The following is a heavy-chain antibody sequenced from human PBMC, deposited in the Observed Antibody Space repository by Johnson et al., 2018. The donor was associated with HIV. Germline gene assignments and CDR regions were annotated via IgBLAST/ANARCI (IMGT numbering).Heavy chain of an antibody. V-gene: IGHV3-15*01. CDR3: ARGRPRWEPLWCGAFDF. CDR1: GFTFSNAW. CDR2: IKSKTDGGTT. J-gene: IGHJ3*01. D-gene: IGHD1-26*01. Sequence: VQLVESGGGLVKPGGSLRLSCAASGFTFSNAWMSWVRQAPGKGLEWVGRIKSKTDGGTTDYAAPVKGRFTISRDSSKNTRYLQMSILRAEDTAVCYCARGRPRWEPLWCGAFDFGCQGTMVTVSS.